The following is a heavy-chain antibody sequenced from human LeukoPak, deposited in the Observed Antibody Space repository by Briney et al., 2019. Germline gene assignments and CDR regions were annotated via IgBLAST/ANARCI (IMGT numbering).Heavy chain of an antibody. J-gene: IGHJ5*02. CDR2: VYSSGRT. D-gene: IGHD3-10*01. CDR1: GGSISSFY. V-gene: IGHV4-4*07. CDR3: ARSTRSWYDP. Sequence: PSETLSLTCSVSGGSISSFYCNWIRQPAGKGLEWIGRVYSSGRTNYNPSLKSRGTISVDTSKNQFSLELSSVTAADTAVYYCARSTRSWYDPWGQGTLVTVSS.